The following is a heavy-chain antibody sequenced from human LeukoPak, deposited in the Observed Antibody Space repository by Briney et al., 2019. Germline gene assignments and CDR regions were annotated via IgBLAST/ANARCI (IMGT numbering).Heavy chain of an antibody. D-gene: IGHD3-22*01. CDR3: ARHAYYYDSSGYLVYFDY. J-gene: IGHJ4*02. Sequence: SETLSLTCTVSGGSISSSSYYWGWIRQPPGKGLEWIGRIYYSGSTYYNPSLKSRVTISVDTSKNQFSLKLSSVTAADTAVYYCARHAYYYDSSGYLVYFDYWGQGTLVTVSS. V-gene: IGHV4-39*01. CDR2: IYYSGST. CDR1: GGSISSSSYY.